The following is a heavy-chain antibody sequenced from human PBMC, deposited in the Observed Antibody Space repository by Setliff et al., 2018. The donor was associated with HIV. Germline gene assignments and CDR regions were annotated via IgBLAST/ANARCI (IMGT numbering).Heavy chain of an antibody. CDR3: ARGFRSGRIFGIDY. CDR2: IYHSGST. V-gene: IGHV4-38-2*01. J-gene: IGHJ4*02. D-gene: IGHD3-3*01. Sequence: PSETLSLTCAVSGFSISTNYYWGWIRQPPGKGLDWIGSIYHSGSTYYNPSLKSRVTISVDKSKNQFSLKLSSVTAADTAVYYCARGFRSGRIFGIDYWGQGTLVTVSS. CDR1: GFSISTNYY.